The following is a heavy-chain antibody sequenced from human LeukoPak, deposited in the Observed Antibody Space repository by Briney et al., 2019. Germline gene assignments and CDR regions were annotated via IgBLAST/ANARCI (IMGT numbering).Heavy chain of an antibody. D-gene: IGHD3-22*01. J-gene: IGHJ4*02. V-gene: IGHV3-23*01. Sequence: PGGSLRLSCAASGFTFSSYAMNWVRQAPGKGLEWVSAISGSGGSTYYADSVKGRFTISRDNSKNTLYLQMNSLRAEDTAVYYCAKDLAYYYDSSGYYGLDYWGQGTLVTVSS. CDR1: GFTFSSYA. CDR2: ISGSGGST. CDR3: AKDLAYYYDSSGYYGLDY.